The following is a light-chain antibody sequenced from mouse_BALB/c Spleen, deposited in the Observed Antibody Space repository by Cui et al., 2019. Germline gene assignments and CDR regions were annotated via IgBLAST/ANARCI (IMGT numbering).Light chain of an antibody. J-gene: IGKJ2*01. CDR1: QSLLYSSNQKNY. CDR2: WAS. CDR3: QQYYSYPLYT. V-gene: IGKV8-30*01. Sequence: DIVMSQSPSSLAVPVGEKVTMSCKSSQSLLYSSNQKNYLAWYQQKPGQSPNLLLFWASSREAGGPDRRTSSSSGTDFTLTIISMKEEEQAVYYCQQYYSYPLYTFGGGTKLEIK.